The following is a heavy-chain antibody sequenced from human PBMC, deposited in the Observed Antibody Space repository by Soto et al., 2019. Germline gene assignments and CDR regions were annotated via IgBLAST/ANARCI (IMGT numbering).Heavy chain of an antibody. CDR1: GFTLDSFA. V-gene: IGHV3-23*01. CDR3: ARGAVMPDS. J-gene: IGHJ4*02. D-gene: IGHD3-16*01. CDR2: ISASGGST. Sequence: GSLRRSFAASGFTLDSFAMTWVRQAPGKGLEWVSAISASGGSTFYADSVKGRFTISRDSSKNTLYLQMNSLRAEDTAVYYCARGAVMPDSWGQGTLVTVSS.